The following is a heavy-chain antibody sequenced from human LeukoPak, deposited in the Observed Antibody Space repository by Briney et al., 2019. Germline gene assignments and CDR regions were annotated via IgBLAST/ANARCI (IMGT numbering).Heavy chain of an antibody. CDR1: GFTFSSYG. D-gene: IGHD3-22*01. CDR2: ISYDGSNK. V-gene: IGHV3-30*19. J-gene: IGHJ4*02. CDR3: AKGGQYYDSSGYPLDY. Sequence: PGGSLRLSCAASGFTFSSYGMHWVRQAPGKGLEWVAVISYDGSNKYYADSVKGRFTISRDNAKNSLYLQMNSLRAEDTALYYCAKGGQYYDSSGYPLDYWGQGTLVTVSS.